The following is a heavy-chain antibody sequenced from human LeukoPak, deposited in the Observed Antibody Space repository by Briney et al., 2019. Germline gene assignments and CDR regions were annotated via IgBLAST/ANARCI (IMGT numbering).Heavy chain of an antibody. J-gene: IGHJ4*02. D-gene: IGHD3-9*01. V-gene: IGHV3-33*06. CDR2: IWYDGSNK. CDR1: GFTFSSYG. Sequence: PGRSLRLSCAASGFTFSSYGMHWVRQAPGKGLEWVAAIWYDGSNKYYADSAKGRFIISRDNSKNTVYLEMNGLRAEDTAVYYCAKGVYDISTGYSEYYFDYWGQGTLVTVSS. CDR3: AKGVYDISTGYSEYYFDY.